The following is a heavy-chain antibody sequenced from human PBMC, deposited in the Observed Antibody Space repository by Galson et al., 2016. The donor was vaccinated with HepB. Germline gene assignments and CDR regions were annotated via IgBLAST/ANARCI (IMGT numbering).Heavy chain of an antibody. D-gene: IGHD1-1*01. J-gene: IGHJ4*02. CDR1: GFTVSSNY. V-gene: IGHV3-53*01. CDR3: ARASGVRGPH. CDR2: IYSGGST. Sequence: SLRLSCAASGFTVSSNYMSWVHQAPGKGLEWVSVIYSGGSTYYADSVKGRLTISRDNSKNTLSLQMNSLRAEDTAVYYCARASGVRGPHWGQGTLVTVSS.